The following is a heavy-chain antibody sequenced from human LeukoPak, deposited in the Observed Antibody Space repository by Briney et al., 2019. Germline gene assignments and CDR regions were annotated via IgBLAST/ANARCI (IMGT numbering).Heavy chain of an antibody. CDR2: IKQDGSQK. Sequence: GGSLRLSCAASGFTFSSHWVSWVRQAPGKGLEWVANIKQDGSQKYYVDSVKGRFTISRDNAKNSLYLQMNSLRAEDTAVYYCARVEGPWGQGTLVTVSS. J-gene: IGHJ4*02. V-gene: IGHV3-7*03. CDR1: GFTFSSHW. CDR3: ARVEGP.